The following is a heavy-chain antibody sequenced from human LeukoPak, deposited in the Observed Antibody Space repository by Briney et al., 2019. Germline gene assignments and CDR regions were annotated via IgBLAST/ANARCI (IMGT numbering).Heavy chain of an antibody. CDR3: ASAYSSDFFDY. CDR2: IIPIFGTA. D-gene: IGHD3-3*01. V-gene: IGHV1-69*05. Sequence: GASVKVSCKASGGTFSSYAISWVRQAPGQGLEWMGGIIPIFGTANSAQKFQGRVTITTDESTSTAYMELSSLRSEDTAVYYCASAYSSDFFDYWGQGTLVTVSS. CDR1: GGTFSSYA. J-gene: IGHJ4*02.